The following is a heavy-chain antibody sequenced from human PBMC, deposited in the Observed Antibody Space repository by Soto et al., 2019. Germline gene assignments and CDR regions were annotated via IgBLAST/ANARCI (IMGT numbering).Heavy chain of an antibody. CDR2: INHSGST. Sequence: SETLSLTCAVYGGSFSGHFWSWIRQPPGKGLEWIGEINHSGSTNFNPSLKSRVTISVDTSKNQFSLKVNSLTAADTAVYYCARGISLILEVQRDAPDKYYFDSWGQGTVVTVSS. V-gene: IGHV4-34*01. CDR1: GGSFSGHF. CDR3: ARGISLILEVQRDAPDKYYFDS. J-gene: IGHJ4*02. D-gene: IGHD3-3*01.